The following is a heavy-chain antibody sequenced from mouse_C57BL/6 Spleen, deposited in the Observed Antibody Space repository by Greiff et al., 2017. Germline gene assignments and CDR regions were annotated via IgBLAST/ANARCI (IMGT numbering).Heavy chain of an antibody. CDR1: GYAFSSSW. V-gene: IGHV1-82*01. CDR2: IYPGDGDT. D-gene: IGHD1-1*01. Sequence: QVQLQQSGPELVKPGASVKISCKASGYAFSSSWMNWVKQRPGKGLEWIGRIYPGDGDTNYNGKFKGKATLTADKSSSTAYMQLSSLTSEDSAVYFCAREGIYYADYWGQGTTLTVSS. CDR3: AREGIYYADY. J-gene: IGHJ2*01.